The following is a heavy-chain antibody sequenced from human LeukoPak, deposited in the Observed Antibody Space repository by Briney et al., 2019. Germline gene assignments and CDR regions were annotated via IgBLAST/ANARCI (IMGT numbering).Heavy chain of an antibody. D-gene: IGHD4-23*01. Sequence: SETLSLTWTVSGGSIKDSDWSWIRQPAGKGLEWIGRIYTSGRTNYNPSLKRRVTMSLDTSKNQFSLKLTSVTAADTAVYYCAREFYGGQPAYWGQGTLVTVSS. CDR1: GGSIKDSD. CDR3: AREFYGGQPAY. J-gene: IGHJ4*02. V-gene: IGHV4-4*07. CDR2: IYTSGRT.